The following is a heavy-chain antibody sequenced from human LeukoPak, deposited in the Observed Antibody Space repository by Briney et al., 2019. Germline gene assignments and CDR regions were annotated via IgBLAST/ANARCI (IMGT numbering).Heavy chain of an antibody. D-gene: IGHD4-11*01. V-gene: IGHV3-7*03. CDR2: MKQDGSEK. Sequence: GGSLRLSCAASGFTLSSYWMSWVRQAPGKGLEWVANMKQDGSEKYYTDSVKGRFTISRDNSKNTLYLQMNSLRAEDTAVYYCAKDVTTSAKNTLIYWGQGTLVTVSS. CDR3: AKDVTTSAKNTLIY. CDR1: GFTLSSYW. J-gene: IGHJ4*02.